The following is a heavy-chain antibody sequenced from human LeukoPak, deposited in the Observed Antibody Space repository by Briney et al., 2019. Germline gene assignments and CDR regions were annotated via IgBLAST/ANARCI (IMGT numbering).Heavy chain of an antibody. J-gene: IGHJ4*02. CDR2: IYYSGST. D-gene: IGHD5-18*01. Sequence: SETLSLTCTVSGGSISSSSYYWGWIRQPPGKGLEWIGSIYYSGSTYYNPSLKSRVTISVDTSKNQFSLKLSSVTAADTAVYYCARHPRGGSYGYDFDYWGQGTLVTVSS. CDR3: ARHPRGGSYGYDFDY. CDR1: GGSISSSSYY. V-gene: IGHV4-39*01.